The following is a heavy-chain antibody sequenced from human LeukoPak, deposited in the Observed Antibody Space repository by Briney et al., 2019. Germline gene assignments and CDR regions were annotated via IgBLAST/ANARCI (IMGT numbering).Heavy chain of an antibody. CDR1: GGSISSNNW. CDR2: IYHSGST. J-gene: IGHJ5*02. CDR3: ARHGVLRYFDWLPTSGGWFDP. D-gene: IGHD3-9*01. V-gene: IGHV4-4*02. Sequence: SETLSLTCAVSGGSISSNNWWSWVRQPPGKGLEWIGEIYHSGSTNYNPSLESRVTISVDTSKNQFSLKLSSVTAADTAVYYCARHGVLRYFDWLPTSGGWFDPWGQGTLVTVSS.